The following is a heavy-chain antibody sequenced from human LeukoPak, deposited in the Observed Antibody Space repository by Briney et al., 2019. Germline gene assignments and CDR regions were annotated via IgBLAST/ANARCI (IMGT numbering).Heavy chain of an antibody. J-gene: IGHJ5*02. Sequence: GASVKVSCKASGGTFSSYAISWVRQAPGQGLEWMGGIIPIFGTANYAQKFQGRVTITTDESTSTAYMELRSLRSDDTAVYYCARATPMVRGRENWFDPWGQGTLVTVSS. CDR2: IIPIFGTA. CDR1: GGTFSSYA. D-gene: IGHD3-10*01. V-gene: IGHV1-69*05. CDR3: ARATPMVRGRENWFDP.